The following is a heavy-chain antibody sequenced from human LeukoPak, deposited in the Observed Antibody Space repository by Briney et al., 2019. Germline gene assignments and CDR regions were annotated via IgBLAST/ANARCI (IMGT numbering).Heavy chain of an antibody. CDR2: INPNSGGT. CDR3: ARDDYGDYSWFDP. J-gene: IGHJ5*02. V-gene: IGHV1-2*06. D-gene: IGHD4-17*01. CDR1: GYTFTGYY. Sequence: ASVKVSCKASGYTFTGYYMHWVRQAPGQGLEWMGRINPNSGGTNYAQKFQGRVTMTRDTSISTAYMELSRLRSDDTAVYYCARDDYGDYSWFDPWGQGTLVTVSS.